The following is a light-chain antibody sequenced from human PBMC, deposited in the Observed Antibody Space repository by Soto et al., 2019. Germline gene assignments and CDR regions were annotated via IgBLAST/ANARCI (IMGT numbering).Light chain of an antibody. Sequence: ETVMTQSPATLSVSPGERATLSCWASQSVSSDLAWYQQKPGQAPRLLIYDTSTRATGIPARFSGSGSGTEFTLTISSLQSEDCAVYYCQQYNHWPRWTFGQGTKVDIK. CDR2: DTS. CDR1: QSVSSD. V-gene: IGKV3D-15*01. J-gene: IGKJ1*01. CDR3: QQYNHWPRWT.